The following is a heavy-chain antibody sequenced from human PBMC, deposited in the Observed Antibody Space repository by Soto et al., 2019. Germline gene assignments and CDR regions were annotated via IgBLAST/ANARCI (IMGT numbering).Heavy chain of an antibody. J-gene: IGHJ5*02. V-gene: IGHV3-21*01. CDR2: INSNSLYI. CDR3: ARDYDRDDFWSQNWFDP. D-gene: IGHD3-3*01. Sequence: GGSLRLSCAASGFTFSSYSVNWVRQAPGKGLEWVSSINSNSLYIYYADSVKGRFTISRDNAKNSLYLQMNSLRAEDTAVYYCARDYDRDDFWSQNWFDPWGQGTLVTVSS. CDR1: GFTFSSYS.